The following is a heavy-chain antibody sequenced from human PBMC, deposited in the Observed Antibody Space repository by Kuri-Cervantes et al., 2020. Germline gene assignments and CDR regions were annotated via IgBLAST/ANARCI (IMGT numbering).Heavy chain of an antibody. Sequence: SETLSLTCIVSDQSISTNYNWGWIRQPPGKGLEWIGSIYHSGSTYYNPSLKSRVTISVDTSKNQFSLKLSSVTAADTAVYYCAREVPAAHFGGWGHGTLVTVSS. CDR3: AREVPAAHFGG. V-gene: IGHV4-38-2*02. CDR1: DQSISTNYN. J-gene: IGHJ4*01. CDR2: IYHSGST. D-gene: IGHD2-2*01.